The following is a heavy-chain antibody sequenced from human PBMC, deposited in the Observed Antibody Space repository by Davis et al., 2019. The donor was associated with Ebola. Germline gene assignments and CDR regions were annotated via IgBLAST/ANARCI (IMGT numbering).Heavy chain of an antibody. J-gene: IGHJ6*02. D-gene: IGHD6-13*01. CDR1: GFTFSGSA. Sequence: GESLKISCAASGFTFSGSAMHWVRQASGKGLEWVGRIRSTANSYATAYAASVKGRFTISRDDSKNTAYLQMNSLKTEDTAVYYCTARIAAAGTGYYYYGMDVWGQGTTVTVSS. CDR3: TARIAAAGTGYYYYGMDV. V-gene: IGHV3-73*01. CDR2: IRSTANSYAT.